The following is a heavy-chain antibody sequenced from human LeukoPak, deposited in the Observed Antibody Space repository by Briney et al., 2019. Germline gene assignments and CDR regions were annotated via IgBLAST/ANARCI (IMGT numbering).Heavy chain of an antibody. CDR2: ISASGIDT. J-gene: IGHJ3*02. V-gene: IGHV3-23*01. CDR1: GFTFSSYA. CDR3: AKTHRISATGHDPFDI. D-gene: IGHD6-13*01. Sequence: GGSLRLSCAASGFTFSSYAMSWVRQAPGMGLEWVSAISASGIDTYYPASVKGRFTISRDNSRNTLFLQINGLRVEDTAIYYCAKTHRISATGHDPFDIWGQGTVVTVSS.